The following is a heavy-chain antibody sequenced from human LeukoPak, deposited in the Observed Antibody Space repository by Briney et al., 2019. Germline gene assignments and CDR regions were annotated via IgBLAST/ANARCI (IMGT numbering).Heavy chain of an antibody. D-gene: IGHD3-22*01. Sequence: SETLSLTCTVSGGSISSSSYYWAWIRQPPGKGLEWIGSIYYSGSTYYNPSLKSRVTISVDTSKNQFSLKLSSVTAADTAVYYCARHGDYYDSSGYYYFDYWGQGTLVTVSS. CDR1: GGSISSSSYY. J-gene: IGHJ4*02. CDR2: IYYSGST. CDR3: ARHGDYYDSSGYYYFDY. V-gene: IGHV4-39*01.